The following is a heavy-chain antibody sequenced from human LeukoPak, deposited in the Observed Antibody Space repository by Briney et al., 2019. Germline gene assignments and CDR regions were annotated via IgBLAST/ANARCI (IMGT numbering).Heavy chain of an antibody. V-gene: IGHV3-74*03. CDR1: GFTFSSYW. CDR2: INGDGSST. CDR3: AKTFGTIDPFEY. D-gene: IGHD2-2*01. Sequence: GGPLRLSCAASGFTFSSYWMHWVRQGPGKGLVWVSRINGDGSSTMYADSVKGRFTISRDNSKNTFYLQMNSLRADDTAVYYCAKTFGTIDPFEYWGQGTLVTVSS. J-gene: IGHJ4*02.